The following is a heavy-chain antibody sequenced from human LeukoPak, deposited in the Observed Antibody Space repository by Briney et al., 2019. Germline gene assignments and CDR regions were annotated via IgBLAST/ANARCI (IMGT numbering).Heavy chain of an antibody. D-gene: IGHD2-2*01. CDR3: AKDHRDIVVVPAAMTDAFDI. J-gene: IGHJ3*02. CDR1: GFTFSDFY. V-gene: IGHV3-11*01. CDR2: ISSSGSTV. Sequence: GGSLRLSCEASGFTFSDFYMSWIRQAPGKGLEWVSYISSSGSTVYYADSVKGRFTISRDNAKNSLYLQMNSLRAEDTAVYYCAKDHRDIVVVPAAMTDAFDIWGQGTMVTVSS.